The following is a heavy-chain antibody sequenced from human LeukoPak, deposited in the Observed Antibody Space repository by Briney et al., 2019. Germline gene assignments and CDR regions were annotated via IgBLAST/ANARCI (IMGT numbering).Heavy chain of an antibody. CDR3: AKEIVAGMGFDY. J-gene: IGHJ4*02. D-gene: IGHD6-19*01. V-gene: IGHV3-9*01. Sequence: GRSLGLSCAASGFTFDDYAMHWVRQAPGKGLEWVSGMSWNSGSIGYADSVKGRFTISRDNAKNSLYLQMNSLRAEDTALYYCAKEIVAGMGFDYWGQGTLVTVSS. CDR2: MSWNSGSI. CDR1: GFTFDDYA.